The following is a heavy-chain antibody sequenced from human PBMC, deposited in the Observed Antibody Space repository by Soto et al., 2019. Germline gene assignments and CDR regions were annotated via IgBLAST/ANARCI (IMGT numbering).Heavy chain of an antibody. J-gene: IGHJ6*02. Sequence: QVQLVQSGAEVKKPGSSVKVSCKASGGTFSSYAISWVRQAPGQGLEWMGGIIPIFGTANYAQKFQGRVTITADESTSTAYMELSSLRSEDTAVYYCARSHGVVGATTRYYYYGMDVWGQGTMVTVSS. CDR1: GGTFSSYA. CDR3: ARSHGVVGATTRYYYYGMDV. V-gene: IGHV1-69*01. CDR2: IIPIFGTA. D-gene: IGHD1-26*01.